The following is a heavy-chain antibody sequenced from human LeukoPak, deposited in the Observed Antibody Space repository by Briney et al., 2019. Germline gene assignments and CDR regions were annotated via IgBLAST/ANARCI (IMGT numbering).Heavy chain of an antibody. CDR3: ASGVTPGTYYFDY. V-gene: IGHV3-30*04. D-gene: IGHD3-10*01. CDR1: GFTFSSYA. Sequence: GGSLRLSCAASGFTFSSYAMHWVRQAPGKGLEWVAVISYDGSNKYYADSVKGRFTISRDNSKNTLYLQMNSLRAEDTAVYYCASGVTPGTYYFDYWGQGTLVTVSS. CDR2: ISYDGSNK. J-gene: IGHJ4*02.